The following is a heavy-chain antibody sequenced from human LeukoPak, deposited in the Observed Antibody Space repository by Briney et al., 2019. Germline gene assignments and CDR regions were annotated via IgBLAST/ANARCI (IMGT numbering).Heavy chain of an antibody. D-gene: IGHD5-24*01. Sequence: GGSLRLSCAASGFTFSSYEMNWVRQAPGKGPEWVSSISGDGFGTYYADSVKGRFTISRDNSKSTLYLQMNSLRAEDTAIYYCETVRDGNFDYWGQGTLVTVSS. J-gene: IGHJ4*02. CDR2: ISGDGFGT. CDR3: ETVRDGNFDY. CDR1: GFTFSSYE. V-gene: IGHV3-23*01.